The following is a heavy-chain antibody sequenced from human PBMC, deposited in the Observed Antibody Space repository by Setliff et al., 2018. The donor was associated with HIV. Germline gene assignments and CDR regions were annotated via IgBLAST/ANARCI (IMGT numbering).Heavy chain of an antibody. Sequence: SETLSLTCTVSGGSISSYYWSWIRQPPGKGLEWIGYIYYSGSTNYKPSLKSRVTISVDTSKNQFSLKLSSVTAADTAVYYCARQITMVRGVYQPYYYYYMDVWGKGTTVTVSS. CDR2: IYYSGST. CDR1: GGSISSYY. D-gene: IGHD3-10*01. J-gene: IGHJ6*03. CDR3: ARQITMVRGVYQPYYYYYMDV. V-gene: IGHV4-59*08.